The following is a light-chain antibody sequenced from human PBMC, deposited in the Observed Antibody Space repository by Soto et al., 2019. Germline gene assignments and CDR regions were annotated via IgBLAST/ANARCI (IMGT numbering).Light chain of an antibody. V-gene: IGLV2-14*01. J-gene: IGLJ1*01. CDR1: SSDVGGYNY. Sequence: QSALTQPASVSGSSGQSITISCTGTSSDVGGYNYVSWHQQHPGKAPKLMIFEVSYRPSGVSDRFSGSKSGNTASLTISGLQADDEADYYCSSNTRSSLYVFGTGTKLTVL. CDR2: EVS. CDR3: SSNTRSSLYV.